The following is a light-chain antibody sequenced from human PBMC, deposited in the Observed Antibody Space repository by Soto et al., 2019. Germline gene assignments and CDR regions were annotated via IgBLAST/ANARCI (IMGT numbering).Light chain of an antibody. J-gene: IGKJ4*01. CDR2: GAS. CDR3: QQYGISPFT. CDR1: QSVETF. V-gene: IGKV3-15*01. Sequence: DIVMTQSPAILSVSPGERATLSCRASQSVETFLAWFQHKAGQAPRLLIFGASTRAAGVPARFSGGGSGTEFTLTISRLESEDSAVYYCQQYGISPFTFGGGTKVDIK.